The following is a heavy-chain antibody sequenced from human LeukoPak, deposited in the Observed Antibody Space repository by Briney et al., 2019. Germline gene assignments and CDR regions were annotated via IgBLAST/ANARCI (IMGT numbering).Heavy chain of an antibody. J-gene: IGHJ4*02. Sequence: PGRSLRLSCAASGFTFDDYAMHWVRQAPRKGLEWVSGISWNSGSIGYADSVKGRFTISRDNAKNSLYLQMNSLRAEDTALYYCAKSYDILTGYYAPIDYWGQGTLVAVSS. CDR2: ISWNSGSI. CDR1: GFTFDDYA. CDR3: AKSYDILTGYYAPIDY. V-gene: IGHV3-9*01. D-gene: IGHD3-9*01.